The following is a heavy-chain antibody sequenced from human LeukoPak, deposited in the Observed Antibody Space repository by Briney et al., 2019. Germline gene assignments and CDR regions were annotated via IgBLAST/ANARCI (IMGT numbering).Heavy chain of an antibody. J-gene: IGHJ4*02. Sequence: SETLSLTCAVYGGSFSGYYWSWIRQPPGKGLEWIGEINHSGSTNYNPSLKSRVTISVDTSKNQFSLKLSSVTAADTAVYYCARRGYYDSSGYYDYWGQGTLVTVSS. CDR2: INHSGST. D-gene: IGHD3-22*01. CDR3: ARRGYYDSSGYYDY. CDR1: GGSFSGYY. V-gene: IGHV4-34*01.